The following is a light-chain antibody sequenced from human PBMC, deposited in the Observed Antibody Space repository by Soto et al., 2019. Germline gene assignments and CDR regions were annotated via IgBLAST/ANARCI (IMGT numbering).Light chain of an antibody. Sequence: EIVMTQSPATLSVSPGESATLSCRARQSVSTSLAWYQQKPGQAPRLLIYGASTRATDIPARFSGSGSGTEFTLTISSLQSEDFAVYYCQQYHHWPPITFGQGTRLEIK. J-gene: IGKJ5*01. CDR3: QQYHHWPPIT. V-gene: IGKV3-15*01. CDR1: QSVSTS. CDR2: GAS.